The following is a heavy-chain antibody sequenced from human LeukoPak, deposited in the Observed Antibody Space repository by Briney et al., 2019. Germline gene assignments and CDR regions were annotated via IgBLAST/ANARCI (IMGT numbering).Heavy chain of an antibody. V-gene: IGHV3-53*01. CDR3: ARDNGGRYLGWVAY. CDR2: IYSGGNT. D-gene: IGHD1-26*01. J-gene: IGHJ4*02. CDR1: GFSVSSNY. Sequence: GGSLRLSCAASGFSVSSNYMSWVRQAPGKGLEWVSVIYSGGNTYYADSVKGRFTISRDNSKNTLYLQMNSLRAEDTAVYYCARDNGGRYLGWVAYWGQGALVTVSS.